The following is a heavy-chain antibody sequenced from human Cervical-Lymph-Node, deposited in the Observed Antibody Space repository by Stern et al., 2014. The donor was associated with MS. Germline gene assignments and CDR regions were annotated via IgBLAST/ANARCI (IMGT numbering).Heavy chain of an antibody. J-gene: IGHJ5*02. CDR1: GYSFTTYW. Sequence: VQLVESGAEVKKPGESLMISCKSSGYSFTTYWIGWVRQMPGKGLEWMGIIYPGDSDPRSSPSFQGQVTISADKSIRTAYLRWSSLQASDTAMYYCVSQITGTQNWFDPWGQGTLVTVAS. CDR3: VSQITGTQNWFDP. V-gene: IGHV5-51*01. CDR2: IYPGDSDP. D-gene: IGHD1-7*01.